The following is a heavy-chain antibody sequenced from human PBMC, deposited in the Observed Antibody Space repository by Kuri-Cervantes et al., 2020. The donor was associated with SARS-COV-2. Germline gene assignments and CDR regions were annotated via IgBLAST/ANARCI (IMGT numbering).Heavy chain of an antibody. Sequence: SETLSLTCTVSGGSISSGDYYWSWIRQPPGKGLEWIGYIYYSGSTYYNPSLKSRVTISVDTSKNQFSLKLSSVTAADTAVYYCAVSRGSGRTPPGYWGQGTLVTVSS. V-gene: IGHV4-30-4*08. CDR2: IYYSGST. D-gene: IGHD3-10*01. J-gene: IGHJ4*02. CDR3: AVSRGSGRTPPGY. CDR1: GGSISSGDYY.